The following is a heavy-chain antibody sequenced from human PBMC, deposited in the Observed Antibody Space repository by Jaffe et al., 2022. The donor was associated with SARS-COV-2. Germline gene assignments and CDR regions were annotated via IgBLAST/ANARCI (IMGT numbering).Heavy chain of an antibody. J-gene: IGHJ4*02. Sequence: QVQLQQWGAGLLKPSETLSLTCAVYGGSFSGYYWSWIRQPPGKGLEWIGEINHSGSTNYNPSLKSRVTISVDTSKNQFSLKLSSVTAADTAVYYCARVSDSSGYYSYFDYWGQGTLVTVSS. CDR1: GGSFSGYY. CDR2: INHSGST. V-gene: IGHV4-34*01. D-gene: IGHD3-22*01. CDR3: ARVSDSSGYYSYFDY.